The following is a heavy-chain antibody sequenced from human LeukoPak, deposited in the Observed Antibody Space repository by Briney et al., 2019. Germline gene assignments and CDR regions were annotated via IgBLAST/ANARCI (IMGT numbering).Heavy chain of an antibody. J-gene: IGHJ4*02. CDR2: FDPEDGET. Sequence: ASVKVSCKVSGYTLTELSMHWVRQAPGKGREWMGGFDPEDGETIYAQKFQGRVTMTEDTSTDTAYMELGSLRSEDTAVYYCATHPTRYSRGWYDYWGQGTLVTVSS. CDR3: ATHPTRYSRGWYDY. CDR1: GYTLTELS. V-gene: IGHV1-24*01. D-gene: IGHD6-19*01.